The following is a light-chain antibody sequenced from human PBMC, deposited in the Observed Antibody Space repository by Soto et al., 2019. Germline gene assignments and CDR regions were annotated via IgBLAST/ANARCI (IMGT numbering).Light chain of an antibody. CDR1: QTVSSRY. Sequence: EIVLTQSPGTLSLSPGERATLSCRASQTVSSRYLAWYQQKPGRAPRFLIYGASSRATGIPDRFSGSGSGTDFTLTISRLEPEDFAVYYCQQYGSSLPITFGQGTRLEI. CDR2: GAS. CDR3: QQYGSSLPIT. V-gene: IGKV3-20*01. J-gene: IGKJ5*01.